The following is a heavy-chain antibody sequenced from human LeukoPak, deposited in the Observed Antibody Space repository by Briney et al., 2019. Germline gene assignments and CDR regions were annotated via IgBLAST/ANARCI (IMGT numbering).Heavy chain of an antibody. CDR2: IYPGDSDT. CDR1: GYSFTSYW. Sequence: GESLKISCKGSGYSFTSYWIGWVRQMPGEGLEWMGIIYPGDSDTRYSPSFQGQVTISADKSISTAYLQWSSLKASDTAMYYCARLRGYYDSSGYYYYVGLPDYWGQGTLVTVSS. D-gene: IGHD3-22*01. V-gene: IGHV5-51*01. J-gene: IGHJ4*02. CDR3: ARLRGYYDSSGYYYYVGLPDY.